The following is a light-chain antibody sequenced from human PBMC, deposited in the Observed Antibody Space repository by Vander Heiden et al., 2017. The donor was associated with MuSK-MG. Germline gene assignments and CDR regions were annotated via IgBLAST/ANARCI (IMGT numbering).Light chain of an antibody. CDR3: SSNTSSSTPYV. CDR2: DVS. J-gene: IGLJ1*01. CDR1: SSDVGGYNY. Sequence: SALTQPASVSGSPGQSITISCTGTSSDVGGYNYVSWYQQHPGKAPKLMIYDVSNRPSGVSNRFSGSKSGNTASLTTSGLQAEEEADYYCSSNTSSSTPYVFGTGTKVTVL. V-gene: IGLV2-14*01.